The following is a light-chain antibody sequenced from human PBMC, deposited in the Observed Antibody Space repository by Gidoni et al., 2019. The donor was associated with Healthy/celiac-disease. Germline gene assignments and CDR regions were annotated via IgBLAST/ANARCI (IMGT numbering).Light chain of an antibody. CDR3: SSYTXSSTLVV. CDR2: DVS. V-gene: IGLV2-14*03. CDR1: SSDVGGYNY. J-gene: IGLJ2*01. Sequence: QSALTQPASVSGSPGQSITISCTGTSSDVGGYNYVSWYQQHPGKAPKLMIYDVSNRPSGVSNRFSGSKSGNTASLTISGLQAEDEADYYCSSYTXSSTLVVFG.